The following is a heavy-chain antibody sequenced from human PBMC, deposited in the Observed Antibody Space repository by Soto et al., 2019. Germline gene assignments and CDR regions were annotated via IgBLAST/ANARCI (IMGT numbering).Heavy chain of an antibody. CDR1: GFTFDDYG. CDR2: INWNGGST. Sequence: GGSLRLSCAASGFTFDDYGMSWVRQAPGKGLEWVSGINWNGGSTGYADSVKGRFTISRDNAKNSLYLQMNSLRAEDTALYYCARGNYYGSGSYYGHYYYYGMDVWGQGTTVTVSS. D-gene: IGHD3-10*01. J-gene: IGHJ6*02. CDR3: ARGNYYGSGSYYGHYYYYGMDV. V-gene: IGHV3-20*04.